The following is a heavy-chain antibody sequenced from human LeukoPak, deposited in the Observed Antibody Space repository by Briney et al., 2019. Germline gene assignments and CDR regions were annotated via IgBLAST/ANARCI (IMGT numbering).Heavy chain of an antibody. CDR1: GFPFSSYA. CDR2: LYSGGST. Sequence: PGGSLRLSCAASGFPFSSYAMSWVRQAPGKGLEWVSVLYSGGSTYYADSVKGRFTISRDNSKNSLFVQMNSLRAEDTALYYCAKDACSGTSCSFDYWGQGTLVTVSS. CDR3: AKDACSGTSCSFDY. V-gene: IGHV3-23*03. J-gene: IGHJ4*02. D-gene: IGHD2-2*01.